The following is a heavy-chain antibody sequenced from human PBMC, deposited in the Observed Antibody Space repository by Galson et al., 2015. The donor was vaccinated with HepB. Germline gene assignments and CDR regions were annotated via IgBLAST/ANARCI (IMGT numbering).Heavy chain of an antibody. J-gene: IGHJ4*02. CDR1: GFTFSSYG. CDR3: AKPIVATIFLPYFDY. D-gene: IGHD5-12*01. V-gene: IGHV3-30*02. CDR2: IRYDGSNK. Sequence: SLRLSCAASGFTFSSYGMHWVRQAPGKGLEWVAFIRYDGSNKYYADSVKGRFTISRDNSKNTLYLQMNSLRAEDTAVYYCAKPIVATIFLPYFDYWGQGTLVTVSS.